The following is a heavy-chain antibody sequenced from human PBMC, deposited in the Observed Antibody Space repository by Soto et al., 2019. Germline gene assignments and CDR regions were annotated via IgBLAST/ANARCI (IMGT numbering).Heavy chain of an antibody. CDR2: ISSSGSTI. Sequence: QVQLVESGGGLIKPGASLRLSCAASGFTFSDYYMSWIRQAPGKGLEWVSYISSSGSTIYYADSVKGRFTISRDNAKNSLYLQMNSLRAEDTAVYYCARDLWSGDYPHDIFDYWGQGTLVTVSS. V-gene: IGHV3-11*01. J-gene: IGHJ4*02. CDR1: GFTFSDYY. CDR3: ARDLWSGDYPHDIFDY. D-gene: IGHD4-17*01.